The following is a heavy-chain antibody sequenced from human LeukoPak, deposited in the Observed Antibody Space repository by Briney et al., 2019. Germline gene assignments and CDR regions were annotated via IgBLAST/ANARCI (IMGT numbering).Heavy chain of an antibody. CDR1: GFTFSTFA. J-gene: IGHJ6*03. V-gene: IGHV3-48*04. D-gene: IGHD1-1*01. Sequence: GGSLRLSCAASGFTFSTFAMIWVRQPPGKGLEWVSYISSSGSTIYYADSVKGRFTISRDNAKNSLYLQMNSLRAEDTAVYYCASNPRINWNDYYMDVWGKGTTVTVSS. CDR3: ASNPRINWNDYYMDV. CDR2: ISSSGSTI.